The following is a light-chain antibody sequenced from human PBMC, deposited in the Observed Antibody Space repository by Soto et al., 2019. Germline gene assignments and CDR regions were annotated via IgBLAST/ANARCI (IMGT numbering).Light chain of an antibody. CDR1: SSDVGGSDH. J-gene: IGLJ1*01. V-gene: IGLV2-14*03. Sequence: QSVLTQPASVSASPGQSITISCTGSSSDVGGSDHVSWYQQHPGRAPKLMIYDVTNRPSGVSDRFSGSKSGNTASLTISGLQAEDEADYYCSSYTTTRTYVFGTGTKLTVL. CDR2: DVT. CDR3: SSYTTTRTYV.